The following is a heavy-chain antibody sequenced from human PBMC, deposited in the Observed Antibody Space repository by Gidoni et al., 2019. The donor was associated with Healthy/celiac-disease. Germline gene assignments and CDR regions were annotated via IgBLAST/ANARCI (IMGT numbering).Heavy chain of an antibody. V-gene: IGHV3-9*01. Sequence: EVQLVESGGGLVQPGRSLRLSCAASGFTFDDYAMHWLRQAPGKGLEWVSGISWNSGSIGYADSVKGRFTISRDNAKNSLYLQMNSLRAEDTALYYCAKGSEYSSSSGGFDYWGQGTLVTVSS. J-gene: IGHJ4*02. CDR3: AKGSEYSSSSGGFDY. CDR2: ISWNSGSI. D-gene: IGHD6-6*01. CDR1: GFTFDDYA.